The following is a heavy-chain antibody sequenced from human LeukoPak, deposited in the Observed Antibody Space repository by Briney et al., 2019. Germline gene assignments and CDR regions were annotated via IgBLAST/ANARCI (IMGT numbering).Heavy chain of an antibody. CDR3: ARDSPRYFDWLLDY. D-gene: IGHD3-9*01. CDR1: GYTFTSYG. V-gene: IGHV1-18*01. Sequence: GASVKVSCKASGYTFTSYGISWVRQAPGQGLEWMGRISAYNGNTNYAQKLQGRVTMTTDTSTSTAYMELRSLRSDDTAVYYCARDSPRYFDWLLDYWGQGTLVTVSS. J-gene: IGHJ4*02. CDR2: ISAYNGNT.